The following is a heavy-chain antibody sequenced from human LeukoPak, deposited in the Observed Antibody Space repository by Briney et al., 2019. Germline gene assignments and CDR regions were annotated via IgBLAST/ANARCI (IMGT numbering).Heavy chain of an antibody. J-gene: IGHJ3*02. CDR2: IRFDGGKN. CDR1: GFTFNTYG. V-gene: IGHV3-30*02. D-gene: IGHD4-23*01. CDR3: ANTLNDYGGAFDI. Sequence: GGSLRLSCAASGFTFNTYGMHWVRQAPGKGLEWVAYIRFDGGKNSYADSVKGRFTISRDNSKSTLCLQMNSLRAEDTAVYYCANTLNDYGGAFDIWGQGTMVTVSS.